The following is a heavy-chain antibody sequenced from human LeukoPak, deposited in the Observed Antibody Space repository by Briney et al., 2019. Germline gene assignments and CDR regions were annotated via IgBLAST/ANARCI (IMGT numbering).Heavy chain of an antibody. CDR2: IIGNGGWA. Sequence: GGSLRLSCSASGFTFRTYTMHWVRQAPGKGPEWVSAIIGNGGWALYADSVKGRFTISRDNSKNTLYLQMSSLRAEDTAVYYCAKDPNGDYIGAFDFWGQGTMVTVSS. CDR3: AKDPNGDYIGAFDF. V-gene: IGHV3-23*01. CDR1: GFTFRTYT. J-gene: IGHJ3*01. D-gene: IGHD4-17*01.